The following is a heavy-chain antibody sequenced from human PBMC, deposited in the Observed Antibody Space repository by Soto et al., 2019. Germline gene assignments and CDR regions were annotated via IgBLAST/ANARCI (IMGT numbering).Heavy chain of an antibody. CDR1: GYTFTSYY. Sequence: QVQLVQSGAEVKKPGASVKLSCKASGYTFTSYYMHWVRQAPGQGLEWMGIINPSGGSTSYAQKFQGRGTMTRDPPTRTVYLELSSLTSEDTAVYYCARDRGYRNYFDCWGQGTLVTVSS. CDR2: INPSGGST. CDR3: ARDRGYRNYFDC. J-gene: IGHJ4*02. D-gene: IGHD5-12*01. V-gene: IGHV1-46*01.